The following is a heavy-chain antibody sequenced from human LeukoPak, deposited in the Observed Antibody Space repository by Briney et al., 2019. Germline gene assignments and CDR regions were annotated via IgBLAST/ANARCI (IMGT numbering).Heavy chain of an antibody. CDR2: INPNTGGT. V-gene: IGHV1-2*02. CDR3: ARGDFDWVLFDF. D-gene: IGHD3-9*01. Sequence: GASVKVSRKASGYGFTAFYIHWVRQAPGHGLEWMGWINPNTGGTNYAQKFQGRVTMTRDTSATTAYMDLTSLKSDDTAVYYCARGDFDWVLFDFWGQGTLVTVSS. CDR1: GYGFTAFY. J-gene: IGHJ4*02.